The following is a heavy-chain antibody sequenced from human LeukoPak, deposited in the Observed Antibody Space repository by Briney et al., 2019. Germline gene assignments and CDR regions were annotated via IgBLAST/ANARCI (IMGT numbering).Heavy chain of an antibody. CDR1: GFTFSSYG. D-gene: IGHD5-12*01. CDR3: AKGRRGSSYVHYFDN. Sequence: PGGSLRLSCAASGFTFSSYGMHWVRQAPGKGLDWVAVVSFHGANEYYADSVKGRFTISRDNSNNTLYLQMNGVRVEDTAVYYCAKGRRGSSYVHYFDNWGQGTLVTVSS. V-gene: IGHV3-30*18. CDR2: VSFHGANE. J-gene: IGHJ4*02.